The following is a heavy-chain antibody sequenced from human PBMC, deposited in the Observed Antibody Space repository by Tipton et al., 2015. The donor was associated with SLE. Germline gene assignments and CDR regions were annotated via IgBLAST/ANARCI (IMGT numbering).Heavy chain of an antibody. V-gene: IGHV3-7*01. CDR1: GFSFSSYW. CDR2: MNQDGNEK. D-gene: IGHD4-11*01. J-gene: IGHJ4*02. Sequence: SLRLSCVASGFSFSSYWMSWVRQVPGKGLEWVANMNQDGNEKYYVDSVKGRFTISRDNAKNSLFLQMNSLRAEDTAVYYCAREDHSTYIYRGQGTLLTVSS. CDR3: AREDHSTYIY.